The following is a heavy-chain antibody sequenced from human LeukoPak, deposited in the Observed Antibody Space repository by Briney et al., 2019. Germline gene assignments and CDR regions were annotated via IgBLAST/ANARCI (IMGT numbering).Heavy chain of an antibody. CDR2: IYYSGST. Sequence: SETLSLTCTVSGGSISSSSYYWGWIRQPPGKGLEWIGSIYYSGSTYYNPSLKSRVTISVDTSKNQFSLKLSSVTAADMAVYYCARHLTIFGATTWFDPWGQGTLVTVSS. CDR3: ARHLTIFGATTWFDP. J-gene: IGHJ5*02. CDR1: GGSISSSSYY. D-gene: IGHD3-3*01. V-gene: IGHV4-39*01.